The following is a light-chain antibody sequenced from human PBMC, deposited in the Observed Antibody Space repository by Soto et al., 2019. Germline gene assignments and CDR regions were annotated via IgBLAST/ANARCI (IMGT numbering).Light chain of an antibody. J-gene: IGKJ2*01. CDR3: QQYNNWPLYT. CDR1: HSVSGN. CDR2: GAS. Sequence: EIVLTQSPATLSVSPGERATLSCRASHSVSGNLAWFQQKPGQAPRLLISGASTRATNIPARFSGSGSCTEFTLTITSLQSEDIAVYYCQQYNNWPLYTFGQGTKLELK. V-gene: IGKV3-15*01.